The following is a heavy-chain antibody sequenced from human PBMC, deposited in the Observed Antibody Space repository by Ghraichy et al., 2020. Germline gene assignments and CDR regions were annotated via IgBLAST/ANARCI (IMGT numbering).Heavy chain of an antibody. CDR2: IYYSGST. D-gene: IGHD1-26*01. CDR1: GGSISSYY. CDR3: ARAGGGAAIDP. Sequence: AGSLRLSCTVSGGSISSYYWSWIRQPPGKGLEWIGYIYYSGSTNYNPSLKSRVTISVDTSKNQFSLKLSSVTAADTAVYYCARAGGGAAIDPWGQGTLVTVSS. V-gene: IGHV4-59*01. J-gene: IGHJ5*02.